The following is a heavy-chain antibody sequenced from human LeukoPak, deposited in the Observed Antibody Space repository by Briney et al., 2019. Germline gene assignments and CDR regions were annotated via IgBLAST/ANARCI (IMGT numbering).Heavy chain of an antibody. CDR1: GGSISSGDYD. CDR3: ARLGGCSSTSCSWAFDI. V-gene: IGHV4-30-4*01. Sequence: SQTLSLTCTVSGGSISSGDYDWSWIRQPPGKGLEWIGYIYYSGSTYYNPSLKSRVTISVDTSKNQFSLKLSSVTAADTAVYYCARLGGCSSTSCSWAFDIWGQGTMVTVSS. D-gene: IGHD2-2*01. CDR2: IYYSGST. J-gene: IGHJ3*02.